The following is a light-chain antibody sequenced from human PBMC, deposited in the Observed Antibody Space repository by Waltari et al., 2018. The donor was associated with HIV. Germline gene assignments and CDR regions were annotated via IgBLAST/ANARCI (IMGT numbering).Light chain of an antibody. CDR1: QYIKSC. V-gene: IGKV1-5*03. CDR2: KAS. J-gene: IGKJ2*03. CDR3: QHYDSYPYS. Sequence: DIQMTQSPSTLSASVGDRVTITCRASQYIKSCLSWYQQKPGKATQLLIYKASTLASGVPSRFSGSGSGTEFTLTISSLQPDDFATYYCQHYDSYPYSFGQGTKLEIK.